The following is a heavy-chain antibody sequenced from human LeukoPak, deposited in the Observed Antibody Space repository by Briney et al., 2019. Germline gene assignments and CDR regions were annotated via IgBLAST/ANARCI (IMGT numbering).Heavy chain of an antibody. V-gene: IGHV4-59*12. CDR1: GGSISSYY. Sequence: SETLSLTCTVSGGSISSYYRSWIRQPPGKGLEWIGYIYYSGSTNYNPSLKSRVTISVDTSKNQFSLKLSSVTAADTAVYYCARDQEGSFDYWGQGTLVTVSS. J-gene: IGHJ4*02. CDR2: IYYSGST. CDR3: ARDQEGSFDY.